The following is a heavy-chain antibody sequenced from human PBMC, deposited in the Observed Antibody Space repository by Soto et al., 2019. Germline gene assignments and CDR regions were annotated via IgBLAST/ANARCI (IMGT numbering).Heavy chain of an antibody. CDR3: ARQQRDFYGMDV. CDR2: ISSSSSYI. V-gene: IGHV3-21*01. CDR1: GFTFSSYS. D-gene: IGHD3-3*01. J-gene: IGHJ6*02. Sequence: GGSLRLSCAASGFTFSSYSMNWVRQAPGKGLEWVSSISSSSSYIYYADSVKGRFTISRDNAKNSLYLQMNSLRAEDTAVYYCARQQRDFYGMDVWGQGTTVTVSS.